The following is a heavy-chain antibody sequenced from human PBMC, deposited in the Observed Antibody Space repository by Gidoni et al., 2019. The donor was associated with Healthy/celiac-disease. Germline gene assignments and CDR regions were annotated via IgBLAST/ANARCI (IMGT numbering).Heavy chain of an antibody. Sequence: QVQLQQWGAGLLKPSETLSLTCAVYGGSFSGYYWSWIRQPPGKGLEWIGEINHSGRTNYNPSLKSRVTISVDTSKNQFSLKLSSVTAADTAVYYCARGLRITIFGVVIRASSYGMDVWGQGTTVTVSS. V-gene: IGHV4-34*01. CDR1: GGSFSGYY. CDR3: ARGLRITIFGVVIRASSYGMDV. D-gene: IGHD3-3*01. J-gene: IGHJ6*02. CDR2: INHSGRT.